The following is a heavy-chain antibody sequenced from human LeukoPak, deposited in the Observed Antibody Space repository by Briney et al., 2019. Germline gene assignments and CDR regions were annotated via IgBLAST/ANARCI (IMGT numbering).Heavy chain of an antibody. Sequence: GGSLRLSCAASGFSVSNTYMSWVRQAPGKGLGWVSVIYSSGSTYYADSVKGRFTLSRDNSKNTLYLQMNSLRAEDTAVYYCARDEGLSIAAAWGQGTLVTVSS. D-gene: IGHD6-13*01. CDR2: IYSSGST. V-gene: IGHV3-66*01. CDR3: ARDEGLSIAAA. CDR1: GFSVSNTY. J-gene: IGHJ5*02.